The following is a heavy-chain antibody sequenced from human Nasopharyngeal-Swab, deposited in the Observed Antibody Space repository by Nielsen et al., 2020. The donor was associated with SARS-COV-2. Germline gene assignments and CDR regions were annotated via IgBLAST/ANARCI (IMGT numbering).Heavy chain of an antibody. V-gene: IGHV4-39*01. Sequence: RRAPGKGLEWIGSIYYSGSTYYNPSLKSRVTISVDTSKNQFSLKLSSVTAADTAVYYCARLKITSAMYYYDSSGAAPDYWGQGTLVTVSS. J-gene: IGHJ4*02. CDR3: ARLKITSAMYYYDSSGAAPDY. D-gene: IGHD3-22*01. CDR2: IYYSGST.